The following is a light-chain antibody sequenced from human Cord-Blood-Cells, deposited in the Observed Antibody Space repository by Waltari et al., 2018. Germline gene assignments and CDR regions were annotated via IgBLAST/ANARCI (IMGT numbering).Light chain of an antibody. CDR2: DAS. J-gene: IGKJ2*01. CDR3: QQYDNLPPYT. CDR1: QGISNY. V-gene: IGKV1-33*01. Sequence: DIQMTQSPSSLSASVGARVTIPCQASQGISNYLNWYQQKPGKAPKLLIYDASNLETGVPSRFSGSGSGTDFTFTISSLQPEDIATYYCQQYDNLPPYTFGQGTKLEIK.